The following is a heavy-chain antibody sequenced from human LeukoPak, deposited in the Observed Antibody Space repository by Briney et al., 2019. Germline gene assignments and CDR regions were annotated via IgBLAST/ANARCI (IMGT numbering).Heavy chain of an antibody. D-gene: IGHD3-10*01. J-gene: IGHJ6*02. CDR1: GFTFSTYA. CDR2: ISCDGNNK. CDR3: ARVETGTYYGAMDV. V-gene: IGHV3-30-3*01. Sequence: GRSLRLSRAGSGFTFSTYAFHWVRQAPGKGLEWVAIISCDGNNKSYVDSMKGRITISRDNSKNTLYLQMNSLRTDDTAVYYCARVETGTYYGAMDVWGQGTTVTVSS.